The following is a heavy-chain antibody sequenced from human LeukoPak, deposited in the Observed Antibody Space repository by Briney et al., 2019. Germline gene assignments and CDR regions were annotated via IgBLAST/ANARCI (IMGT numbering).Heavy chain of an antibody. D-gene: IGHD3-3*01. V-gene: IGHV3-74*01. CDR3: ARDASWSGYPDY. CDR1: GFTFSSYW. CDR2: INSDGSSK. Sequence: GGSLRLSCAASGFTFSSYWIHWVRQAPGKGLVWVSRINSDGSSKNYADSVKGRFTISRDNAKNTLYLQMNSLRAEDTAVYYCARDASWSGYPDYWGQGTLVTVSS. J-gene: IGHJ4*02.